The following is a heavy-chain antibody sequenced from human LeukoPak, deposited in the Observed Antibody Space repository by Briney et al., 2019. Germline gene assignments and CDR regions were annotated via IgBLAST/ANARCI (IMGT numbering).Heavy chain of an antibody. V-gene: IGHV3-15*01. D-gene: IGHD2-2*01. CDR1: GFTFSNAW. J-gene: IGHJ4*02. Sequence: GGSLRLSCAASGFTFSNAWMSWVRQAPGKGLEWVGRIKSKTDGGTTDYAAPVKGRFTISRDDSKNTLYLQMNSLKTEDTAVYYCTTDPLSNYCSSTSCYGYWGQGTLVTVSS. CDR3: TTDPLSNYCSSTSCYGY. CDR2: IKSKTDGGTT.